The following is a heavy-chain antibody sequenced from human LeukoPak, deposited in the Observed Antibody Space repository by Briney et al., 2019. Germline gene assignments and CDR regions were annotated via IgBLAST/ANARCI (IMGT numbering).Heavy chain of an antibody. Sequence: SETLTLTCTVSGGSISSYYWSWIRQPAGKGLEWIGRIYISGSTNYNPSLKSRVTMSVDTSKNQFSLKLSSVTAADTAVYYCTRDRGTWNDDGFDYWGQGTLVTVSS. CDR2: IYISGST. V-gene: IGHV4-4*07. CDR1: GGSISSYY. J-gene: IGHJ4*02. CDR3: TRDRGTWNDDGFDY. D-gene: IGHD1-1*01.